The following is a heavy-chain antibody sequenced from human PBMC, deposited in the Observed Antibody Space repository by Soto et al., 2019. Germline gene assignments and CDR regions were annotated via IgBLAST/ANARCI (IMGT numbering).Heavy chain of an antibody. V-gene: IGHV3-15*01. CDR2: IKSKTDGGTT. J-gene: IGHJ3*02. D-gene: IGHD3-22*01. Sequence: PGGSLRLSCAASGFTFSNAWMSWVRQAPGKGLEWVGRIKSKTDGGTTDYAAPVKGRFTISRDDSKNTLYLQMNSLKTEDTDVYYCTTGLGLDYYDSSGYYYHDAAFDIWGQGTMVTVSS. CDR1: GFTFSNAW. CDR3: TTGLGLDYYDSSGYYYHDAAFDI.